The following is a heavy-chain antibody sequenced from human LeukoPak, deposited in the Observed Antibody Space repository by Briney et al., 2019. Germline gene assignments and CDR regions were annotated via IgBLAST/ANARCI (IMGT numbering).Heavy chain of an antibody. Sequence: PSETLSLTCTVSGASISSYYWSWIRQPPGQGLEWIGYIYYTGTTNYNPSLRSRVTISLDTSKNQFSLRLTSVTAADAAIYYCAAGHLVYFNFWGQGTLVTVSS. CDR3: AAGHLVYFNF. J-gene: IGHJ4*02. D-gene: IGHD2-8*02. CDR2: IYYTGTT. CDR1: GASISSYY. V-gene: IGHV4-59*08.